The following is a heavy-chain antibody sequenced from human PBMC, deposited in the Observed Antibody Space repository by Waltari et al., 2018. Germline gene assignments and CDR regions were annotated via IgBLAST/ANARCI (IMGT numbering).Heavy chain of an antibody. D-gene: IGHD2-2*01. V-gene: IGHV3-21*01. J-gene: IGHJ4*02. CDR2: ISSSSIYL. CDR3: AREGRAYCSSTSCTFDY. CDR1: GFTFSSYS. Sequence: EVQLVESGGGLVKHGGSLRLSCAASGFTFSSYSMNWVRQAPGKGLEWVSSISSSSIYLYYADSVKGRFTISRDNAKNSLYLQMNSLRAEDTAVYYCAREGRAYCSSTSCTFDYWCQVTLVTVSS.